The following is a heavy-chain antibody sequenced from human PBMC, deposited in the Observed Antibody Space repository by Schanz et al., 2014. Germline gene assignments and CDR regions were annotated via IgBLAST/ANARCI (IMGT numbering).Heavy chain of an antibody. D-gene: IGHD3-10*01. CDR1: GGSFRGYF. V-gene: IGHV4-34*02. J-gene: IGHJ4*02. CDR3: ARARRITSFRGIVFGY. Sequence: QVPLQQWGSGLLKPSETLSLTCAVSGGSFRGYFWTWIRQPPGKGLAWIGDISHVGSTNYNSSLQGRVTPTVDSTQNQSPQRQTSSPAADTAVYYCARARRITSFRGIVFGYWGQGSLVTVSS. CDR2: ISHVGST.